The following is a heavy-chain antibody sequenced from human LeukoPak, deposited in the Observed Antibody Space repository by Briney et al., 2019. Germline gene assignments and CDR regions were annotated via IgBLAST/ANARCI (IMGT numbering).Heavy chain of an antibody. D-gene: IGHD3-3*01. J-gene: IGHJ3*02. CDR1: GFTFSSYG. CDR2: ISYDGSNK. V-gene: IGHV3-30*18. CDR3: AKDHRRFGVVIGNAFDI. Sequence: PGGSLRLSCAASGFTFSSYGMHWVRQAPGKGLEWVAVISYDGSNKYYADSVKGRFTISRDNSKNTLYLQMNSLRAEDTAVYYCAKDHRRFGVVIGNAFDIWGQGTMVTVSS.